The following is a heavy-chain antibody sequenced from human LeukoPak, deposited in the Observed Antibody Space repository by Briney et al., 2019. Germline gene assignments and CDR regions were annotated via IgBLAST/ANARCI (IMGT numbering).Heavy chain of an antibody. Sequence: SETLSDTCSVSGGSLSTYYWSWIRQPPEKGLEWIGYIYYTGSTNYNPSLKSRVTISVDMSKNQFSLKLSSVTAADTAVYYCARGSTWDTAYYYMDVWGKGTTVTVSS. CDR1: GGSLSTYY. D-gene: IGHD5-18*01. CDR3: ARGSTWDTAYYYMDV. CDR2: IYYTGST. J-gene: IGHJ6*03. V-gene: IGHV4-59*01.